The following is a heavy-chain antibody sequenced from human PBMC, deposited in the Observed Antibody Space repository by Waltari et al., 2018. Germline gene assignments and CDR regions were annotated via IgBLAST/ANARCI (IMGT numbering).Heavy chain of an antibody. V-gene: IGHV4-34*01. Sequence: QVQLQQWGAGLLKSSETLSLTCAVYGGSFSGYYGSWIRQPPGKELEWIGEIHPSGSTDYKSSLQSRVTIMLDTSKNHLSLKLASVTAADTAVYYCARGLDNAKTGYWGQGTLVTVYS. CDR2: IHPSGST. CDR1: GGSFSGYY. D-gene: IGHD1-20*01. CDR3: ARGLDNAKTGY. J-gene: IGHJ4*02.